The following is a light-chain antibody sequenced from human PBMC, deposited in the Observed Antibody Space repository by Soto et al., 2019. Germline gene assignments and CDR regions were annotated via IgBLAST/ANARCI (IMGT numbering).Light chain of an antibody. CDR2: QDD. CDR3: AAWYSNTVA. J-gene: IGLJ2*01. Sequence: SYELTQPPSVSVSPGQTASVTCPGSKLGVKYVAWYQQKPGQSPVVVIYQDDRRPSGIPERFSGSNSGNTATLTISGTQATDEAEYYCAAWYSNTVAFGRGTKLTVL. V-gene: IGLV3-1*01. CDR1: KLGVKY.